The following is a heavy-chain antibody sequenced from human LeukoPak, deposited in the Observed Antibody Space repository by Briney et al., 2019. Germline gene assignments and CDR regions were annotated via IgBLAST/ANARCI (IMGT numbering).Heavy chain of an antibody. CDR3: ARDYGECD. Sequence: GLEWMGWMNPNSGNAGYAQKFQGRVTMTRNTSISTAYMELSSLRSEDTAVYYCARDYGECDWGQGTLVTVSS. D-gene: IGHD4-17*01. V-gene: IGHV1-8*01. CDR2: MNPNSGNA. J-gene: IGHJ4*02.